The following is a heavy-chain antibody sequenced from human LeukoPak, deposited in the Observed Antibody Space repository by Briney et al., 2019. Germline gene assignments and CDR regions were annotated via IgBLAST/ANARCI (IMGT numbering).Heavy chain of an antibody. V-gene: IGHV3-30*02. Sequence: PGGSLRLSCAASGFTFSSYGMHGVRQAPGKGLEWVAFIRYDGSNKYYADSVKGRFTISRDNSKNTLYLQMNSLRAEDTAVYYCAKLYYYDSGGFDYWGQGTLVTVSS. CDR1: GFTFSSYG. J-gene: IGHJ4*02. CDR2: IRYDGSNK. D-gene: IGHD3-22*01. CDR3: AKLYYYDSGGFDY.